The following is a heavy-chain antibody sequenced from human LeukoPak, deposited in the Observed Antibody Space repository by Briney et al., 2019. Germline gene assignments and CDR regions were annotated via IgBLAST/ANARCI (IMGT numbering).Heavy chain of an antibody. Sequence: SSETLSLTCAVYGGSFSGYYWSWIRQPPGKGLEWIGEINHSGSTNYNPSLKTRVTISLDTSKNQFSLKLNSVTAADTAVYYCARHFLRGGFDSWGQGTLVAVSS. CDR3: ARHFLRGGFDS. J-gene: IGHJ4*02. V-gene: IGHV4-34*01. CDR1: GGSFSGYY. CDR2: INHSGST. D-gene: IGHD5-12*01.